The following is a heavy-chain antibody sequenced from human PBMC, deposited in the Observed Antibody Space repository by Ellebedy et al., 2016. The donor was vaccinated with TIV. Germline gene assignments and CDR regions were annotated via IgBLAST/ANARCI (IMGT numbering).Heavy chain of an antibody. J-gene: IGHJ4*02. CDR1: GYIFMNYG. V-gene: IGHV1-2*02. CDR2: ISTNSGGT. D-gene: IGHD1-14*01. CDR3: ARDRNKGASTVGY. Sequence: ASVKVSCXASGYIFMNYGISWVRQAPGQGLEWMGWISTNSGGTDYAQKFQGRVTMTRDTSISTAYMELSRLRSDDTAVYYCARDRNKGASTVGYWGQGTLVTVSS.